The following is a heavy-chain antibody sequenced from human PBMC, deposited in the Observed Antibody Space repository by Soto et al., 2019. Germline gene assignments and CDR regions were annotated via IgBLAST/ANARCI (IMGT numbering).Heavy chain of an antibody. CDR1: GYSFTSYW. V-gene: IGHV5-10-1*01. J-gene: IGHJ6*02. D-gene: IGHD6-6*01. CDR3: AREGNLEYSSSSSGYYYYYYGMDV. CDR2: IDPSDSYT. Sequence: GESLKIPCKGSGYSFTSYWISWVRQMPGKGLEGMGRIDPSDSYTNYSPSFQGHVTIPADKSISTAYLQWSSLKASDTAMYYCAREGNLEYSSSSSGYYYYYYGMDVWGQGTTVTVSS.